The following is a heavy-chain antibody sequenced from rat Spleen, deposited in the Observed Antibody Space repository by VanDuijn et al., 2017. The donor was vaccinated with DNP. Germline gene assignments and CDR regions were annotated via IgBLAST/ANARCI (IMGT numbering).Heavy chain of an antibody. J-gene: IGHJ3*01. V-gene: IGHV5S13*01. CDR3: ASLNNYNWFAY. CDR2: ISTGGGTT. D-gene: IGHD1-10*01. Sequence: EVQLVESGGGLVQPGRSLKLSCAASGFIFNDYGMAWVRQTPEKGLEWVATISTGGGTTYYRDSVKGRFTISRDDAKSTLYLQMDSLRSEDTATYYCASLNNYNWFAYWGQGTLVTVSS. CDR1: GFIFNDYG.